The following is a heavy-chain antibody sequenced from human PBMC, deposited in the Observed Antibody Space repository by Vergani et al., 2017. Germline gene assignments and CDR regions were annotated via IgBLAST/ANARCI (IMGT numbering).Heavy chain of an antibody. CDR1: GFTFGDYA. V-gene: IGHV3-49*05. D-gene: IGHD2-2*01. CDR3: TTDIVVVPTYFDY. CDR2: IRSKAYGGTT. Sequence: EVQLVESGGGLVKPGRSLRLSCTASGFTFGDYAMSWFRQAPGKGLEWVGFIRSKAYGGTTEYAASVKGRFTISRDDSKSIAYLQMNSLKTEDTAVYYCTTDIVVVPTYFDYWGQGTLVTVSS. J-gene: IGHJ4*02.